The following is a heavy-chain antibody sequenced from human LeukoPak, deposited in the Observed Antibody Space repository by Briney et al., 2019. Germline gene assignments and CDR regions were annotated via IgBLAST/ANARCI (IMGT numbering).Heavy chain of an antibody. CDR3: ARGGANCTNGVCEWNWFDP. J-gene: IGHJ5*02. CDR1: GYTFTSYY. Sequence: ASVKVSCKASGYTFTSYYMHWERQAPGQGLEWMGIINPSGGSTSYAQKFQGRVTMTRDTSTSTVYMELSSLRSEDTAVYYCARGGANCTNGVCEWNWFDPWGQGTLVTVSS. D-gene: IGHD2-8*01. V-gene: IGHV1-46*03. CDR2: INPSGGST.